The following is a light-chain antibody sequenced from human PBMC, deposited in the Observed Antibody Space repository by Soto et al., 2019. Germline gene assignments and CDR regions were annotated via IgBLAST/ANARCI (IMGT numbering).Light chain of an antibody. CDR3: QQYHSYSVT. V-gene: IGKV1-5*01. Sequence: DIQMTQSPSTLFASVGYRFTITCRASESISSYLAWYQQKPGKPPKVLIIDASNLESGVPSRFSGSGSGTDFSLTISSLQPDDFATYYCQQYHSYSVTFGQGTTGDIK. J-gene: IGKJ1*01. CDR2: DAS. CDR1: ESISSY.